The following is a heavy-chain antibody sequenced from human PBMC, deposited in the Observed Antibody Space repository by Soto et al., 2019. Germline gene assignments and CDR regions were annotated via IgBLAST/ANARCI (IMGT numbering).Heavy chain of an antibody. J-gene: IGHJ3*02. CDR1: GGSISSYY. D-gene: IGHD3-22*01. CDR3: ARDRYDCSAYYIDI. V-gene: IGHV4-59*12. Sequence: QVQLQESGPGLVKPSETLSLTCTVSGGSISSYYWSWIRQPPGKGLEWIGYIYYSGSTNSNPSPKRRVTLSLATSKSQFSLKLSSVTAADPAVYFCARDRYDCSAYYIDIWGEGTMVTVSS. CDR2: IYYSGST.